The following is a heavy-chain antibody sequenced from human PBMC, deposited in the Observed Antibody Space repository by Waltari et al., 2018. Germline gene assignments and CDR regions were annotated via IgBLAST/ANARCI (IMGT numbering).Heavy chain of an antibody. V-gene: IGHV3-13*01. CDR3: ARDRGLYGMDV. CDR1: GFTFSSYD. J-gene: IGHJ6*02. CDR2: IGTAGDT. Sequence: EVQLVESGGGLVQPGGSLRLSCAASGFTFSSYDVHWVRQATGKGLDGGSAIGTAGDTYYPGSVKGRFTISRENAKNSLYLQMNSLRAGDTAVYYCARDRGLYGMDVWGQGTTVTVSS.